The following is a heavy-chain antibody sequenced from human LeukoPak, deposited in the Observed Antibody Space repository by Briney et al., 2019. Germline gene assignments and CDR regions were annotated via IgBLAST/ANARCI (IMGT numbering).Heavy chain of an antibody. V-gene: IGHV3-30*03. CDR1: GFTFTRFG. J-gene: IGHJ4*02. Sequence: GRSLRLSCAASGFTFTRFGMHWVRQAPGKGLEWVAVIPYDGSNKDYADSVKGRFTISRDNSKNTVYLQMNSLRAEDTAVYYCARDWLGRNFDYWGQGTLVTVSS. D-gene: IGHD3-22*01. CDR2: IPYDGSNK. CDR3: ARDWLGRNFDY.